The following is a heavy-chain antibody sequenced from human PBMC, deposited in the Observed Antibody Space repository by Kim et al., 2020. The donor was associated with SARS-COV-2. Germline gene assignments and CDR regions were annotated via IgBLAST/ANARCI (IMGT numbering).Heavy chain of an antibody. J-gene: IGHJ3*01. CDR2: ISAYNGNT. V-gene: IGHV1-18*01. CDR3: ARDLSGVLRYFDWLLSFGAFDL. D-gene: IGHD3-9*01. CDR1: GYTFTSYG. Sequence: ASVKVSCKASGYTFTSYGISWVRQAPGQGLEWMGWISAYNGNTNYAQKLQGRVTMTTDTSTSTAYMELRSLRSDDTAVYYCARDLSGVLRYFDWLLSFGAFDLWGQGKMVTVSS.